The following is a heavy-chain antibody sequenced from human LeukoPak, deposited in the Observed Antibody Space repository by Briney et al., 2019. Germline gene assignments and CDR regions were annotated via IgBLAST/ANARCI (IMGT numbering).Heavy chain of an antibody. Sequence: SETLSLTCAVYGGSFSGYYWSWIRQPPGKGLEWIGEINHSGSTNYNPSLKSRVTISVDTSKNQFSLKLSSVTAADTAVYYCARGPHYAIFGVVKPSGAFDIWGQGTMVTVSS. CDR2: INHSGST. D-gene: IGHD3-3*01. CDR3: ARGPHYAIFGVVKPSGAFDI. J-gene: IGHJ3*02. V-gene: IGHV4-34*01. CDR1: GGSFSGYY.